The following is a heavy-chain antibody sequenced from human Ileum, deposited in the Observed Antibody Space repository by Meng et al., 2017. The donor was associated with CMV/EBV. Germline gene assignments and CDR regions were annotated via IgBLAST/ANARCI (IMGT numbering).Heavy chain of an antibody. Sequence: GFTFNNYAMSWVRQAPGKGLEWVSAISDSGDNTYYADSVRGRFTISRDNSKNTLYVQMNSLRVEDTAVYYCAKDGWLRGKDSWYFDLWGRGTLVTVSS. D-gene: IGHD3-10*01. CDR1: GFTFNNYA. J-gene: IGHJ2*01. V-gene: IGHV3-23*01. CDR3: AKDGWLRGKDSWYFDL. CDR2: ISDSGDNT.